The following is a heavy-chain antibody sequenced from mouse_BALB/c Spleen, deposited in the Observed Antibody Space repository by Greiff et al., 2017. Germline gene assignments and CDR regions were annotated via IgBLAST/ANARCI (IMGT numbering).Heavy chain of an antibody. J-gene: IGHJ4*01. CDR1: GDSITSGY. CDR3: ARRMITTGYYAMDY. V-gene: IGHV3-8*02. CDR2: ISYSGST. D-gene: IGHD2-4*01. Sequence: EVMLVESGPSLVKPSQTLSLTCSVTGDSITSGYWNWIRKFPGNKLEYMGYISYSGSTYYNPSLKSRISITRDTSKNQYYLQLNSVTTEDTATYYCARRMITTGYYAMDYWGQGTSVTVSS.